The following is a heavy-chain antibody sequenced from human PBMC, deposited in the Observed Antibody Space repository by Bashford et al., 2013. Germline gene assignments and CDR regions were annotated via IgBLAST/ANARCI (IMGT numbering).Heavy chain of an antibody. CDR3: TTAVVPAALYFYDY. Sequence: GGSLRLSCSASGFTFSSYAMHWVRQASGKGLEWVGRIRSKDNNDGTAYAASVKGRFTISRDDSKNTAYLQMDSLKTEDTAVYYCTTAVVPAALYFYDYWGQGTLVTVSS. CDR1: GFTFSSYA. CDR2: IRSKDNNDGT. V-gene: IGHV3-73*01. J-gene: IGHJ4*02. D-gene: IGHD2-2*01.